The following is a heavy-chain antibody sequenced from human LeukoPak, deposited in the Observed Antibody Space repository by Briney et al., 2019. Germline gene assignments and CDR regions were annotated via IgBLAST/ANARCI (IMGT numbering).Heavy chain of an antibody. CDR2: IIPIFGTA. D-gene: IGHD4-17*01. CDR3: ASEIPGYGDYGCCY. V-gene: IGHV1-69*05. J-gene: IGHJ4*02. Sequence: ASVKVSCKASGGTFSSYAISWVRQAPGQGLEWMGGIIPIFGTANYARKFQGRVTITTGESTSTAYMELSSLRSEDTAVYYCASEIPGYGDYGCCYWGQGTLVTVSS. CDR1: GGTFSSYA.